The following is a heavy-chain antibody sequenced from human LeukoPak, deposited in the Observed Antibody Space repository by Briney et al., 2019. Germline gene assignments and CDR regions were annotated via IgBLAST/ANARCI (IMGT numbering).Heavy chain of an antibody. Sequence: GGSLRLSCAASGFTVSSNYMSWVRQAPGQGLEWVSVIYSGGSTYYADSVKGRFTISRDNSKNTLYLQMNSLRAEDTAVYYCARSETEWELGYYFDYWGQGTLVTVSS. CDR3: ARSETEWELGYYFDY. D-gene: IGHD1-26*01. J-gene: IGHJ4*02. V-gene: IGHV3-53*01. CDR2: IYSGGST. CDR1: GFTVSSNY.